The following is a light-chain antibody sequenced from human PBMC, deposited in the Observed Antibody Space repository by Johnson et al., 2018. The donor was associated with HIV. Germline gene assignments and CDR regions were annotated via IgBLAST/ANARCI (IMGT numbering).Light chain of an antibody. J-gene: IGLJ1*01. Sequence: QSVLTQPPSVSAAPGQKVTISCSGSSSNIGNNYVSWYQQLPGTAPKLLIYDNNKRPSGIPDRFSGSKSGTSATMGITGLQTGDEADYYCGTWDSSLSCLYVFGTGTKVTVL. CDR3: GTWDSSLSCLYV. V-gene: IGLV1-51*01. CDR1: SSNIGNNY. CDR2: DNN.